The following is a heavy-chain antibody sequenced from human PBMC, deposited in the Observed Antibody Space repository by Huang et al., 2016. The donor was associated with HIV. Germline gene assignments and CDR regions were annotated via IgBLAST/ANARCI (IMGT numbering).Heavy chain of an antibody. CDR3: AKDGADEEWDIDY. CDR1: GFSFSTYG. Sequence: VQLVESGGGVVQPGRSLRLAWAASGFSFSTYGLHWGRQATGKGLEWVAVISYDGRNKYYANSVKGRFTSSRDTSENKVYLQMNSLRHEDTAVYYCAKDGADEEWDIDYWGQGTLVTVSS. V-gene: IGHV3-30*18. CDR2: ISYDGRNK. D-gene: IGHD1-26*01. J-gene: IGHJ4*02.